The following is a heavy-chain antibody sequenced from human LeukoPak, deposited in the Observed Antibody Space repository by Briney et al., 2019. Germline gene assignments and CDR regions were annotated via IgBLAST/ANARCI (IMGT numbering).Heavy chain of an antibody. D-gene: IGHD2-2*01. V-gene: IGHV4-38-2*02. CDR1: GYSISSGYY. CDR3: ARGLVVPAAIPY. J-gene: IGHJ4*02. Sequence: PSETLSLTCTVSGYSISSGYYWGWIRQPPGKGLEWIGSIYHSGSTYYNPSLKSRVTISVDTSKNQFSLKLSSETAADTAVYYCARGLVVPAAIPYWGQGTLVTVSS. CDR2: IYHSGST.